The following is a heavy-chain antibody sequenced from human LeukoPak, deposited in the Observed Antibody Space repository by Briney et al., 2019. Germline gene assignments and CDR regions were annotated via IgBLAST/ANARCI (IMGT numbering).Heavy chain of an antibody. V-gene: IGHV1-46*01. CDR1: GYTFTGYY. CDR2: INPSGGST. J-gene: IGHJ3*02. D-gene: IGHD3-22*01. CDR3: ARDPGSYYDSSAQMSGGAFDI. Sequence: VASVKVSCKASGYTFTGYYMHWVRQAPGQGLEWMGIINPSGGSTSYAQKFQGRVTMTRDMSTSTVYMELSSLRSEDTAVYYCARDPGSYYDSSAQMSGGAFDIWGQGTMVTVSS.